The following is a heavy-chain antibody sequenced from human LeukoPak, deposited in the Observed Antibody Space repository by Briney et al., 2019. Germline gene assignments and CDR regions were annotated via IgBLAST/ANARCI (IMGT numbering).Heavy chain of an antibody. CDR2: INPHSGDT. D-gene: IGHD6-13*01. Sequence: ASVKVSCKASGYTFTGYHIHWVRQAPGQGLEWMGRINPHSGDTNFAQKFQGRVTMTRDTSITTAYMDLSSLTPDDTAVYFCARDQGSLTRSWYTGYWGQGTQVTVSS. CDR3: ARDQGSLTRSWYTGY. V-gene: IGHV1-2*06. J-gene: IGHJ4*02. CDR1: GYTFTGYH.